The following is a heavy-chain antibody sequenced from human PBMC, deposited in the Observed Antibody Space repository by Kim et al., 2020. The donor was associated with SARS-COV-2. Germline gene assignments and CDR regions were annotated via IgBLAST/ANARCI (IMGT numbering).Heavy chain of an antibody. J-gene: IGHJ6*02. CDR3: ASSRSPRYYYGMDV. CDR2: IIPIFGTA. CDR1: GGTFSSYA. Sequence: SVKVSCKASGGTFSSYAISWVRQAPGQGLEWMGGIIPIFGTANYAQKFQGRVTITADESTSTAYMELSSLRSEDTAVYYCASSRSPRYYYGMDVWGQGTTVTVSS. V-gene: IGHV1-69*13.